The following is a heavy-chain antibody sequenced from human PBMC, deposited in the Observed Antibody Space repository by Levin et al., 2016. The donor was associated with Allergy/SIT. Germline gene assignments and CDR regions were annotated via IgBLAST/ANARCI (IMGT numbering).Heavy chain of an antibody. V-gene: IGHV3-7*05. Sequence: GESLKISCAGSGFIFSDFWMNWFRQAPGQGLEWVANINEDESEKHYGDSVKGRFTVSRDNAGDSVFLQMDNLRAEDTAVYYCARGLRTTRGMDYWGQGTLVAVSS. CDR3: ARGLRTTRGMDY. D-gene: IGHD1-1*01. CDR1: GFIFSDFW. CDR2: INEDESEK. J-gene: IGHJ4*02.